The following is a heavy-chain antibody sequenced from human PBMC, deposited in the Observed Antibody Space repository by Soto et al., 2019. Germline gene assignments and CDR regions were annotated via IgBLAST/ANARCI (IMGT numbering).Heavy chain of an antibody. D-gene: IGHD3-16*02. Sequence: QVHLVQSGAEVRKPGASVKVSCKTSGYTFTSYALHWVRLAPGQRLEWMGQINAINGSTRYSQNFHGTLSITRDIAATTAYMDLSSRTTEATTFYYCARGGRVKPLGEYVWGTYREFVNWGQGTLVTVSS. V-gene: IGHV1-3*01. CDR2: INAINGST. J-gene: IGHJ1*01. CDR1: GYTFTSYA. CDR3: ARGGRVKPLGEYVWGTYREFVN.